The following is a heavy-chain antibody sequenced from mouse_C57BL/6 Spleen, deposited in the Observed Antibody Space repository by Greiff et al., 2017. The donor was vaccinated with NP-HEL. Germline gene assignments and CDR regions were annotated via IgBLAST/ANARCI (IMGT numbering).Heavy chain of an antibody. CDR3: ARERLRAMDY. V-gene: IGHV5-17*01. CDR1: GFTFSDYG. Sequence: EVKLMESGGGLVKPGGSLKLSCAASGFTFSDYGMHWVRQAPEKGLEWVAYISSGSSTIYYADTVKGRFTISGDNAKNTLFLQMTSLRSEDTAMYYCARERLRAMDYWGQGTSVTVSS. J-gene: IGHJ4*01. D-gene: IGHD3-2*02. CDR2: ISSGSSTI.